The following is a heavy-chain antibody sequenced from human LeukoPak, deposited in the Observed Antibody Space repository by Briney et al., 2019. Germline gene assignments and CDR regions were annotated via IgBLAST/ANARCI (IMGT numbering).Heavy chain of an antibody. Sequence: PGGSLRLSCAASGFTFSSNWMTWVRRAPGRGLEWLANIKQDGSERYYVDSVRGRFTISRDNAKNSLYLQMNSLRAEDTAVYYCASGITIFGVVSHFDYWGQGTLVTVSS. D-gene: IGHD3-3*01. CDR3: ASGITIFGVVSHFDY. CDR2: IKQDGSER. V-gene: IGHV3-7*01. J-gene: IGHJ4*02. CDR1: GFTFSSNW.